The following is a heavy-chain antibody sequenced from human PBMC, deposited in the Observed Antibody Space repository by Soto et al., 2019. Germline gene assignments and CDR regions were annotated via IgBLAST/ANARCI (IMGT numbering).Heavy chain of an antibody. V-gene: IGHV1-46*01. CDR1: GSTLSTNY. Sequence: QVQLVQSGADVKKTGDSVKFSCKAPGSTLSTNYMHWVRQAPGQGLEWMGLIIPGSDNTIYAQQCEGRITVSRDASTSNVHFEVSSLISEVTAIYYCATDMGTAAHYPRNNFESWGQGILLTVSS. J-gene: IGHJ4*02. CDR2: IIPGSDNT. CDR3: ATDMGTAAHYPRNNFES. D-gene: IGHD6-13*01.